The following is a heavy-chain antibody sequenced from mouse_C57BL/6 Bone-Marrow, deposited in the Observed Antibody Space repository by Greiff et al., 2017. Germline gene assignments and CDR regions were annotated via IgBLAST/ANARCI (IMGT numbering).Heavy chain of an antibody. CDR1: GYTFTSYG. J-gene: IGHJ3*01. CDR3: AIAPIYYDYDGFAY. D-gene: IGHD2-4*01. Sequence: QVQLQQSGAELARPGASVKLSCKASGYTFTSYGISWVKQRTGQGLEWIGEIYPRSGTTYYNETFKGKATLTADKSSSKAYMELRRLTSEDSAVYFCAIAPIYYDYDGFAYWGQGTLVTVSA. CDR2: IYPRSGTT. V-gene: IGHV1-81*01.